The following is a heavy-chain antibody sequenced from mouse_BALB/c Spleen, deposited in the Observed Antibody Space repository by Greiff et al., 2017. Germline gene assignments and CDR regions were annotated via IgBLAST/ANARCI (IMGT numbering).Heavy chain of an antibody. V-gene: IGHV1-9*01. Sequence: QVQLQQSGAELMKPGASVKISCKATGYTFSSYWIEWVKQRPGHGLEWIGEILPGSGSTNYNEKFKGKATFTADTSSNTAYMQLSSLTSEDSAVYYCARCDGYYNYYAMDYWGQGTSVTVSS. CDR1: GYTFSSYW. J-gene: IGHJ4*01. CDR3: ARCDGYYNYYAMDY. CDR2: ILPGSGST. D-gene: IGHD2-3*01.